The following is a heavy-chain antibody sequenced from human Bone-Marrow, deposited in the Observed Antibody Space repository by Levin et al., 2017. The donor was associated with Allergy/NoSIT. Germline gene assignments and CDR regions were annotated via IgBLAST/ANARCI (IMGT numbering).Heavy chain of an antibody. CDR2: ISGSGGST. Sequence: GGSLRLSCAASGFTFSSYAMSWVRQAPGKGLEWVSAISGSGGSTYYADSVKGRFTISRDNSKNTLYLQMNSLRAEGTAVYYCAKGQVPQNSREAAFEIWGQGTVVTVSS. J-gene: IGHJ3*02. CDR1: GFTFSSYA. D-gene: IGHD6-13*01. CDR3: AKGQVPQNSREAAFEI. V-gene: IGHV3-23*01.